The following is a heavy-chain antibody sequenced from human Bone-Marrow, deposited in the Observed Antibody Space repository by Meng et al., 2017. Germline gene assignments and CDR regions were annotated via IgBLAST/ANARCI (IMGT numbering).Heavy chain of an antibody. J-gene: IGHJ3*02. CDR1: GYTFTDYY. Sequence: EVQLVQSGAEGKKPGATVKISCKVSGYTFTDYYMHWVQQAPGKGLEWMGLVDPEDGETIYAQKFQGRVTITADESTSTAYMELSSLRSEDTAVYYCARVRDGLSGAFDIWGQGTMVTVSS. D-gene: IGHD5-24*01. CDR3: ARVRDGLSGAFDI. CDR2: VDPEDGET. V-gene: IGHV1-69-2*01.